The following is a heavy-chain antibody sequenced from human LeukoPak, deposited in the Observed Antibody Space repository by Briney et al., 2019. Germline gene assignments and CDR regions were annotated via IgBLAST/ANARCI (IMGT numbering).Heavy chain of an antibody. CDR2: INPHTGDT. V-gene: IGHV1-18*01. CDR3: ARDDFDFDS. Sequence: GASVKVSYKASGYTFVTYGISWVRQAPGQGLEWMGWINPHTGDTKNAQKFHDRVTMTADPFTDTAYMELRSLRSDDTAVYYCARDDFDFDSWGQGTLVTVS. CDR1: GYTFVTYG. D-gene: IGHD3/OR15-3a*01. J-gene: IGHJ4*02.